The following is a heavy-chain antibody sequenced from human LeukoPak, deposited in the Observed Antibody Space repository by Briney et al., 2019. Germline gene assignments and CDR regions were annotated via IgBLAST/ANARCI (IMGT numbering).Heavy chain of an antibody. J-gene: IGHJ4*02. Sequence: KASETLSLTCTVSGGSISSSSYYWGWIRQPPGKGLEWIGSIYYSGSTCYNPSLKSRVAISVDTSKNQFSLKLSSVTAADTAVYYCASLTTVTTSSNFDYWGQGTLVTVSS. V-gene: IGHV4-39*01. CDR1: GGSISSSSYY. CDR3: ASLTTVTTSSNFDY. CDR2: IYYSGST. D-gene: IGHD4-17*01.